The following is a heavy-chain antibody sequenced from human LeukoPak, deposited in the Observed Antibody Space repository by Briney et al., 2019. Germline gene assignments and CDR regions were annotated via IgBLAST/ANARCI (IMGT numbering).Heavy chain of an antibody. CDR1: GFIFSRYG. V-gene: IGHV3-23*01. Sequence: GGSLRLSCAASGFIFSRYGMSWVRQAPGKGLEWVSAISGSGGTTYYTDSVKGRFTISGDNSKNTLYLQINSLRAEDTAIYYCAKKYNTGLDPWGQGTLDTVSS. J-gene: IGHJ5*02. D-gene: IGHD1-14*01. CDR3: AKKYNTGLDP. CDR2: ISGSGGTT.